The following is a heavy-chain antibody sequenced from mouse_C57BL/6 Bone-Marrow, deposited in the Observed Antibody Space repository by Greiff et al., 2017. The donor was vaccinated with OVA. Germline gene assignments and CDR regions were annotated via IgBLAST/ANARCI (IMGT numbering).Heavy chain of an antibody. CDR3: ARTAQGFAY. V-gene: IGHV5-17*01. D-gene: IGHD3-2*02. CDR2: ISSGSSTI. Sequence: EVMLVESGGGLVKPGGSLKLSCAASGFTFSDYGMHWVRQAPEKGLEWVAYISSGSSTIYYADTVKGRFTISRDNAKNTLFLQMTSLRSEDTAMYYCARTAQGFAYWGQGTLVTVSA. CDR1: GFTFSDYG. J-gene: IGHJ3*01.